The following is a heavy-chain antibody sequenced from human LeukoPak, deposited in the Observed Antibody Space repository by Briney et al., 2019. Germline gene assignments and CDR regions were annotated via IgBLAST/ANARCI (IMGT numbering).Heavy chain of an antibody. D-gene: IGHD6-25*01. CDR3: ARFGKSSVDAFDI. V-gene: IGHV4-30-4*01. J-gene: IGHJ3*02. CDR1: GGSISSGDYY. Sequence: PSQTLSLTCTVSGGSISSGDYYWSWIRQPPGKGLEWIGYIYYSGSTYYNPSLKSRVTISVDTSKNQFSLKLSSVTAADTAVYYCARFGKSSVDAFDIWGQGTMVTVSS. CDR2: IYYSGST.